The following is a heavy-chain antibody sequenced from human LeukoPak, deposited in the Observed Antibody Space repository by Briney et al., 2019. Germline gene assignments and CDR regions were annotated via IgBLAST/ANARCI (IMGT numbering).Heavy chain of an antibody. J-gene: IGHJ6*02. D-gene: IGHD3-3*01. CDR2: IKQDGGEK. Sequence: GGSLRLSCAVSGFTFSSYWMSWVRQAPGKGLEWVANIKQDGGEKYYVDSVKGRFTISRDNAKNSLYLQMNSLRAEDTAVYYCAREERSNYDFWSDPLYYYYYGMDVWGQGTTVTVSS. V-gene: IGHV3-7*03. CDR3: AREERSNYDFWSDPLYYYYYGMDV. CDR1: GFTFSSYW.